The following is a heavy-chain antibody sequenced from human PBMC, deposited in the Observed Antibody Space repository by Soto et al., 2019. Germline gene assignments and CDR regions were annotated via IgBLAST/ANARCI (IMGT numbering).Heavy chain of an antibody. CDR1: GFTFSDYS. V-gene: IGHV3-11*01. Sequence: QVQLVESGGGLVKPGGSLRLSCAASGFTFSDYSMIWIRQAPGKGLEWVSYIDSSGDTIYYADSVKGRFAISRDNAKNSLVLQMDSLSAQDTATYYCARVSYYYEGGGPSDHWGQGVLVTVSS. D-gene: IGHD3-22*01. J-gene: IGHJ4*02. CDR3: ARVSYYYEGGGPSDH. CDR2: IDSSGDTI.